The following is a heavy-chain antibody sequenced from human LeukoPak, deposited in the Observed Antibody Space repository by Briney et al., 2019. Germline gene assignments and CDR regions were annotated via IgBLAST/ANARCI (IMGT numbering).Heavy chain of an antibody. V-gene: IGHV4-34*01. D-gene: IGHD4-11*01. Sequence: SETLSLTCAVYGGSFSGYYWSWIRQPPGKGLEWIGEINHSGSTNYNPSLKSRVTMSVDTSKSQFSLKLSSVTAADTAVYYCARGHSIEPYYYYYYMDVWGKGTTVTVSS. CDR3: ARGHSIEPYYYYYYMDV. J-gene: IGHJ6*03. CDR1: GGSFSGYY. CDR2: INHSGST.